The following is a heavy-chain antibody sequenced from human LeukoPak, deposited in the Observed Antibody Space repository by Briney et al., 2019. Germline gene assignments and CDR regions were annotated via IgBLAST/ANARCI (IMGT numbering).Heavy chain of an antibody. CDR1: GGSVSSGSYY. D-gene: IGHD3-10*01. CDR2: IYYSGSA. CDR3: ARGFGDWGLSWFDP. J-gene: IGHJ5*02. V-gene: IGHV4-61*01. Sequence: KPSETLSLTCTVSGGSVSSGSYYLSWIRQPPGKGLEWVGYIYYSGSAKYNPSLKSRVTISVDTSKNQFSLKLTSVTAADTAVYYCARGFGDWGLSWFDPWGQGTLVTVSS.